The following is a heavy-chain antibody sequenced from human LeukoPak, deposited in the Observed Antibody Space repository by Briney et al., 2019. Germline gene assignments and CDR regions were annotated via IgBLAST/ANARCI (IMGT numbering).Heavy chain of an antibody. Sequence: NSSETLSLTCAVSGGSISSGGYSWSWIRQPPGKGLEWIGYIYHSGSTYYNPSLKSRVTISVDRSKNQFSLKLSSVTAADTAVYYCARGSGYDNYYYYYGMDVWGQGTTVTVSS. J-gene: IGHJ6*02. CDR2: IYHSGST. D-gene: IGHD5-12*01. CDR1: GGSISSGGYS. CDR3: ARGSGYDNYYYYYGMDV. V-gene: IGHV4-30-2*01.